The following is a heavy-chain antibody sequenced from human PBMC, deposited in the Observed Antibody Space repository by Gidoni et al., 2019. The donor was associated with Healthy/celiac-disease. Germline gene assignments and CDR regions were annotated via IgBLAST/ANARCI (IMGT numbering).Heavy chain of an antibody. V-gene: IGHV1-46*01. CDR2: INPSGGST. D-gene: IGHD6-13*01. CDR1: GYTFTSYY. J-gene: IGHJ4*02. Sequence: QVQLVQSGAEVKKPGASVKVSCKASGYTFTSYYMHWVRQDPGQGLAWMGIINPSGGSTSYAQKFQGRVTMTRDTSTSTVYMELSSLRSEDTAVYYCAREFMYSSSWYGLGYWGQGTLVTVSS. CDR3: AREFMYSSSWYGLGY.